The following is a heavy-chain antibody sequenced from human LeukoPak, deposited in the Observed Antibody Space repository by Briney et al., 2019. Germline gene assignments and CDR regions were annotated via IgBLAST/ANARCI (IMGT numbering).Heavy chain of an antibody. D-gene: IGHD3-3*01. Sequence: PGGSLRLSCAASGFTFSSYWMHWVRQAPGKGLVWVSRISSNGSSTSYADSVKGRFTISRDNAKNTLYLQMNSLRADDTAVYDFVRYDSDFWRLDYWGQGTMVTVSS. V-gene: IGHV3-74*01. CDR1: GFTFSSYW. CDR3: VRYDSDFWRLDY. CDR2: ISSNGSST. J-gene: IGHJ4*02.